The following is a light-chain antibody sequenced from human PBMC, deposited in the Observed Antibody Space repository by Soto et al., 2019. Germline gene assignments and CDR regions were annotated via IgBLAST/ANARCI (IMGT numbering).Light chain of an antibody. CDR1: NIGSKY. J-gene: IGLJ3*02. CDR3: QVWDSTSDHVV. V-gene: IGLV3-21*02. Sequence: SYELTQPPSLSVAPGQTARITCGGNNIGSKYVHWYQQKPGQAPVLVVYDDRGRPSGIPERFSGSNSGSTAALTISRVEAGDEADYYCQVWDSTSDHVVFGGGTKLTVL. CDR2: DDR.